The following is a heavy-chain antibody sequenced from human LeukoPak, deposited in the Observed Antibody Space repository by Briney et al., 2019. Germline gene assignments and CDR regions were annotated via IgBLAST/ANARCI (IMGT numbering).Heavy chain of an antibody. D-gene: IGHD2-2*01. CDR3: ARGVGQYQLLYWYFDL. Sequence: SVKVSCKASGGTFSSYAISWVRQAPGQGLEWMGGIIPIFGTANYAQKFQGRVTITADESTSTAYMELSSLRSEDTAVYYCARGVGQYQLLYWYFDLWGRGTLVTVSS. CDR1: GGTFSSYA. J-gene: IGHJ2*01. CDR2: IIPIFGTA. V-gene: IGHV1-69*13.